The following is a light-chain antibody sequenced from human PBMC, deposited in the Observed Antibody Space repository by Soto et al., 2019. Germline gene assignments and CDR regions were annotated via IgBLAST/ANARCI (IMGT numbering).Light chain of an antibody. CDR3: QQYGRSPGLLT. CDR2: DAS. CDR1: QSVSNTY. Sequence: EIVLTQSPGTLSLSPGERATISCRASQSVSNTYLAWYQQKPGQAPRLLIYDASSRAPGIPDRFSGSGSGTDVTLTISRLEPEDFAVYYCQQYGRSPGLLTFGPGTKVDIK. V-gene: IGKV3-20*01. J-gene: IGKJ3*01.